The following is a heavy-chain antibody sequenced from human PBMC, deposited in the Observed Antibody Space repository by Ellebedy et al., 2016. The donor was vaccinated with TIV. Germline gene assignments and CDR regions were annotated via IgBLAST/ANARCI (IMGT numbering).Heavy chain of an antibody. V-gene: IGHV1-69*06. CDR1: GGTFSSYA. CDR2: IIPIFGTA. J-gene: IGHJ4*02. Sequence: AASVQVSCKASGGTFSSYAISWVRQAPGQGLEWMGGIIPIFGTANYAQKFQGRVTITADKSTSTAYMELSSLRSEDTAVYYCASGGIAVAPAGYWGQGTLVTVSS. D-gene: IGHD6-19*01. CDR3: ASGGIAVAPAGY.